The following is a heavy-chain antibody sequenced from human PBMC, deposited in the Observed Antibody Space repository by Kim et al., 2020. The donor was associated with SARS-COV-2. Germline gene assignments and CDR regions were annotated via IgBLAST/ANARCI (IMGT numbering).Heavy chain of an antibody. CDR1: GFTFSSYA. V-gene: IGHV3-23*01. CDR2: ISGSGGST. CDR3: AKVPVVLFSSGWYYFDY. D-gene: IGHD6-19*01. J-gene: IGHJ4*02. Sequence: GGSLRLSCAASGFTFSSYAMSWVRQAPGKGLEWVSAISGSGGSTYYADSVKGRFTISRDNSKNTLYLQMNSLRAEDTAVYYCAKVPVVLFSSGWYYFDYWGQGTLVTVSS.